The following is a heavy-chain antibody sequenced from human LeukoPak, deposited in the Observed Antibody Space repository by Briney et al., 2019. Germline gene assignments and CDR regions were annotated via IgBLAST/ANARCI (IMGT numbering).Heavy chain of an antibody. CDR1: GFTFSSYA. D-gene: IGHD3-22*01. Sequence: GGSLRLSCAASGFTFSSYAMSWVRQAPGKGMEWVSAISGSGISTYYADSVKGRFTISRENPKNTLYLLMNSLRPEDTAVYYCAKDLYYYDSSGFDYWGQGTLVTVSS. J-gene: IGHJ4*02. V-gene: IGHV3-23*01. CDR2: ISGSGIST. CDR3: AKDLYYYDSSGFDY.